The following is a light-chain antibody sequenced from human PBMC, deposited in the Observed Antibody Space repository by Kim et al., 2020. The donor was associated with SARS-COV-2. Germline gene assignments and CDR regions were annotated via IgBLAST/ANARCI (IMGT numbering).Light chain of an antibody. V-gene: IGLV2-14*03. J-gene: IGLJ3*02. Sequence: GQSFTVSCTGTSSDVVGYNYVSWYQQHPGKAPKLMIYDVSNRPSGVSNRFSGSKSGNTASLTISGLQAEDEADYYCSSYTSSSTRVFGGETQLTVL. CDR3: SSYTSSSTRV. CDR1: SSDVVGYNY. CDR2: DVS.